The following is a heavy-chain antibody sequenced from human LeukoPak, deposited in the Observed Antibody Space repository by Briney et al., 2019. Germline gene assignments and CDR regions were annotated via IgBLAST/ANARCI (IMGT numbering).Heavy chain of an antibody. CDR2: INPNSGGT. CDR1: GYTFTGYY. CDR3: ARVLKYYYDSSGYDDAFDI. J-gene: IGHJ3*02. Sequence: ASVKVSCKXSGYTFTGYYMHWVRQAPGQGLEWMGWINPNSGGTNYAQKFQGRVTMTRDTSISTAYMELSRLRSDDTAVYYCARVLKYYYDSSGYDDAFDIWGQGTMVTVSS. D-gene: IGHD3-22*01. V-gene: IGHV1-2*02.